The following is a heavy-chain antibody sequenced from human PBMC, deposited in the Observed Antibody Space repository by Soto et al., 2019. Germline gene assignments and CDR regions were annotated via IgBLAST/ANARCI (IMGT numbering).Heavy chain of an antibody. D-gene: IGHD6-19*01. Sequence: SSVTVSCQASAGTFSSYTISFLRQAPGAGLDWMGRIIPILGIANYAQKIQRRVTMDADKSTSTANMELSSLGAEDTAVYYCVISKYIRGRTEFDYWGQGTLVTVSS. CDR3: VISKYIRGRTEFDY. CDR1: AGTFSSYT. V-gene: IGHV1-69*02. CDR2: IIPILGIA. J-gene: IGHJ4*02.